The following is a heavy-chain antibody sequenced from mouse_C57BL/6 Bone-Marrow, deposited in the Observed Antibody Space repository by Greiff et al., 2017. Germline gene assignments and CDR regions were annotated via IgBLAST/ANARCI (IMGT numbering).Heavy chain of an antibody. V-gene: IGHV5-6*02. D-gene: IGHD2-3*01. CDR1: GFTFSSYG. CDR2: ISSGGSYT. J-gene: IGHJ3*01. CDR3: ASRRDDGYWAPFAY. Sequence: EVKLVESGGDLVKPGGSLKLSCAASGFTFSSYGMSWVRQTPDKRLEWVATISSGGSYTYYPDSVEGRFTISRDNAKNTLYLQMSSLKSEDTAMYYVASRRDDGYWAPFAYWGQGTLVTVSA.